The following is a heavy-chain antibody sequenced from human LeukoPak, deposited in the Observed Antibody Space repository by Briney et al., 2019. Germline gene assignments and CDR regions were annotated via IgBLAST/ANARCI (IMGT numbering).Heavy chain of an antibody. CDR3: ARAPDDYDFWSGPFDY. CDR1: GYTFTNYG. V-gene: IGHV1-18*01. CDR2: ISAYSGNA. Sequence: ASVKVSCKASGYTFTNYGISWVRQAPGQGLEWMGWISAYSGNANYAQNLQGRVTMTTDTSTSTAYMELRSLRSDDTAVYYCARAPDDYDFWSGPFDYWGRGTLVTVSS. D-gene: IGHD3-3*01. J-gene: IGHJ4*02.